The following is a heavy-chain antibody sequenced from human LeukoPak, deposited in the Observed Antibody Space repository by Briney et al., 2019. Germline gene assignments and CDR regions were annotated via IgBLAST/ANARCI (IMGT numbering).Heavy chain of an antibody. V-gene: IGHV3-30-3*01. CDR3: ARDMGGYDAWAYYYYGMDV. D-gene: IGHD5-12*01. CDR1: ACIFLSYC. J-gene: IGHJ6*02. CDR2: ISSNGSNK. Sequence: SLRLSCAGSACIFLSYCLNCFGPPAAREGEGVAAISSNGSNKYYADSVKGRFTISRDNSKNTLYLQMNSLRAEDTAVYYCARDMGGYDAWAYYYYGMDVWGQGTTVTVSS.